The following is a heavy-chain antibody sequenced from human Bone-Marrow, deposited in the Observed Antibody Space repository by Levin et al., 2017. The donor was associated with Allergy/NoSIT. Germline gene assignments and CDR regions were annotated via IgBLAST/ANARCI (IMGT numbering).Heavy chain of an antibody. V-gene: IGHV6-1*01. D-gene: IGHD1-14*01. CDR1: GASLSSNGVA. CDR3: ARGRNNAFDI. Sequence: SETLSLTCAISGASLSSNGVAWNWIRQSPSRGLEWLGRTYYRSKWNTDYAPSVKSRITVTPDTSKSQFSLQLNSVIPEDTAVYYCARGRNNAFDIWGQGTIVTVSS. CDR2: TYYRSKWNT. J-gene: IGHJ3*02.